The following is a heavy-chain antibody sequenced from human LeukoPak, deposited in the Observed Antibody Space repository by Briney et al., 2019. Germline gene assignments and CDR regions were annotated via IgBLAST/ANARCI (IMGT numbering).Heavy chain of an antibody. CDR1: GGSFSGYY. CDR3: ARHFLGFGPYNWFDP. CDR2: INHSGST. V-gene: IGHV4-34*01. D-gene: IGHD3-10*01. Sequence: KPSETLSLTCAVYGGSFSGYYWSWIRQPPGKGLEWIGEINHSGSTNYNPSLKSRVTISVDTSKNQFSLKLSSVTAADTAVYYCARHFLGFGPYNWFDPWGQGTLVTVSS. J-gene: IGHJ5*02.